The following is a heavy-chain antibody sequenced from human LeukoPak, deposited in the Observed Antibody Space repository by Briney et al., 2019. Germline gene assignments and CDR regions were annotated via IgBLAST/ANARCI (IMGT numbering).Heavy chain of an antibody. D-gene: IGHD6-13*01. V-gene: IGHV1-2*02. J-gene: IGHJ4*02. CDR2: INPKSGGT. Sequence: ASVKVSCKASGYNFSGYYMHWVRQAPGQGLEWMGWINPKSGGTNYAQNFQGRVTVTRDTSITTAYLELSGLTSDDTAMYYCAKVRDRLSSFYPAAWGQETLVSVSS. CDR3: AKVRDRLSSFYPAA. CDR1: GYNFSGYY.